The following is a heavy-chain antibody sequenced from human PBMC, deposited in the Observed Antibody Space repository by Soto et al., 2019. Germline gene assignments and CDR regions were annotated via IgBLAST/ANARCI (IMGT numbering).Heavy chain of an antibody. V-gene: IGHV4-59*08. CDR3: ARLVTTNAFDI. Sequence: SETLSLTCTVSGGYISSYYWSWIRQPPGKGLEWIGYIYYSGSTNYNPSLKSRVTISVDTSKNQFSLKLSSVTAADTAVYYCARLVTTNAFDIWGQGTMVTVSS. D-gene: IGHD4-17*01. CDR2: IYYSGST. J-gene: IGHJ3*02. CDR1: GGYISSYY.